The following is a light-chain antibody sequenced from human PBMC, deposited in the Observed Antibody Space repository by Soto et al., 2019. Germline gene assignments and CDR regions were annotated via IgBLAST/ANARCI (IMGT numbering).Light chain of an antibody. Sequence: DIQMTQSPSSLSASVGDRVTITCQASQDISNYLNWYQQKPGKAPKILIYDASVLEAGVPSRFIGGGSGTHFTLTISRLQAEDVATYYCQQFDNLPLTFGGGTKVEIK. J-gene: IGKJ4*01. CDR1: QDISNY. CDR3: QQFDNLPLT. V-gene: IGKV1-33*01. CDR2: DAS.